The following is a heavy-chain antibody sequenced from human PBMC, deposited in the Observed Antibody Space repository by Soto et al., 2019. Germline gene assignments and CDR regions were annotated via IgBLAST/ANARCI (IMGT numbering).Heavy chain of an antibody. CDR2: ISGSGGST. CDR3: AKSSGNYDFWSGYYTGLFDY. CDR1: GFTFSSYA. D-gene: IGHD3-3*01. Sequence: GGSLRLSCAASGFTFSSYAMSWVRQAPGKGLEWVSAISGSGGSTYYADSVKGRFTISRDNSKNTLYLEMNSLRAEDTAVYYCAKSSGNYDFWSGYYTGLFDYWGQGTLVTVSS. V-gene: IGHV3-23*01. J-gene: IGHJ4*02.